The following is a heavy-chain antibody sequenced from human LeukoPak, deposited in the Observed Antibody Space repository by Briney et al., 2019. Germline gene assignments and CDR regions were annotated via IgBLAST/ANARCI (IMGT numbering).Heavy chain of an antibody. Sequence: GGSLRLSCAASGFTFSSYGMSWVRQAPGKGLEWVSAISGSGGSTYYADSVKGRFTISRGNSKNTLYLQMSSLRAEDTAVYYCAKHSSSWYYTWNYFDYWGQGTLVTVSS. CDR2: ISGSGGST. CDR3: AKHSSSWYYTWNYFDY. D-gene: IGHD6-13*01. V-gene: IGHV3-23*01. CDR1: GFTFSSYG. J-gene: IGHJ4*02.